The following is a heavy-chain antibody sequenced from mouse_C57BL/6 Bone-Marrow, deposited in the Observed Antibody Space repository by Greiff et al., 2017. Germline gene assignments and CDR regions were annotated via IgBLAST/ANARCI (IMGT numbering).Heavy chain of an antibody. Sequence: VQVVESGPGLVQPSQSLSITCTVSGFSLTSYGVHWVRQSPGKGLEWLGVIWSGGSTDYNAAFISRLSISKDNSKSQVFFKMNSLQADDTAIYYCARSTVVAYYYAMDYWGQGTSVTVSS. D-gene: IGHD1-1*01. V-gene: IGHV2-2*01. CDR1: GFSLTSYG. CDR3: ARSTVVAYYYAMDY. J-gene: IGHJ4*01. CDR2: IWSGGST.